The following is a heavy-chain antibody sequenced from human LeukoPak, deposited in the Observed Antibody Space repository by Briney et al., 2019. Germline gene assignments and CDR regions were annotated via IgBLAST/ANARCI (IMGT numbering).Heavy chain of an antibody. Sequence: GGSLRLSCVASGVTLSNYAMSWARQAPGKGLEWVSGISSSGSGGNTYYADSVKGRFTISRASSRNTLFLHMKTLRAQGTGIYYFAKNRTVGASYWYFDLWGRGTLVTVSS. D-gene: IGHD1-26*01. CDR2: ISSSGSGGNT. CDR3: AKNRTVGASYWYFDL. CDR1: GVTLSNYA. V-gene: IGHV3-23*01. J-gene: IGHJ2*01.